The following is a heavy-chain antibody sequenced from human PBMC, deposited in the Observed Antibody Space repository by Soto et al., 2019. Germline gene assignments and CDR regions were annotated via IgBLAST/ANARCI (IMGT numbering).Heavy chain of an antibody. CDR1: GGSISSGGYY. CDR3: ARVRRDSSGYPLDY. CDR2: IYYSGST. J-gene: IGHJ4*02. V-gene: IGHV4-31*03. D-gene: IGHD3-22*01. Sequence: PSETLSLTCTVSGGSISSGGYYWSWIRHHPGKGLEWIGYIYYSGSTYYNPSLKSRVTISVDTSKNQFSLKLSSVTAADTAVYYCARVRRDSSGYPLDYWGQGTLVTVSS.